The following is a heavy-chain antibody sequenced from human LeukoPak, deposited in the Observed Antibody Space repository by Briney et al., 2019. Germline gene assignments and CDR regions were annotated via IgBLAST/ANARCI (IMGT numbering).Heavy chain of an antibody. Sequence: ASVKVSCKASGYTFTSYGISWVRQAPGQGLEWMGWISAYNGNTNYAQKLQGRVTMTTDTSTSTAYMELRSLRSDDTAVYYCARSSCSGGSCYNDNWFDPWGQGTLVTVSS. V-gene: IGHV1-18*01. CDR1: GYTFTSYG. J-gene: IGHJ5*02. D-gene: IGHD2-15*01. CDR3: ARSSCSGGSCYNDNWFDP. CDR2: ISAYNGNT.